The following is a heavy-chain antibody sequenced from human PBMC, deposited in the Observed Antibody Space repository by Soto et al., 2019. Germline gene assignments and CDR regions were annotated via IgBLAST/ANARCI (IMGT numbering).Heavy chain of an antibody. CDR3: ARTLGYCSTTSCYPEYCQH. CDR2: IIPILGIA. V-gene: IGHV1-69*02. CDR1: GGTFSSYT. J-gene: IGHJ1*01. Sequence: QVQLVQSGAEVKKPGSSVKVSCKASGGTFSSYTISWVRQAPGQGLEWMGRIIPILGIANYAQNFQGRVTITADKSTSTAYMELSSLRSEDTALYYCARTLGYCSTTSCYPEYCQHWGQGTLVTVSS. D-gene: IGHD2-2*01.